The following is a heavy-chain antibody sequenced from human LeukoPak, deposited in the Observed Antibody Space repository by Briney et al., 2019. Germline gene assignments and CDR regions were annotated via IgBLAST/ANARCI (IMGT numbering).Heavy chain of an antibody. CDR1: GYTFTGYY. CDR2: INPNSGGT. Sequence: ASVKVSFKASGYTFTGYYMHWVRQAPGQGLEWMGWINPNSGGTNYAQKFQGRVTMTRDTSISTAYMELSRLRSDDTAVYYCAREIGGILVFDYWGQGTLVTVSS. D-gene: IGHD5-18*01. CDR3: AREIGGILVFDY. J-gene: IGHJ4*02. V-gene: IGHV1-2*02.